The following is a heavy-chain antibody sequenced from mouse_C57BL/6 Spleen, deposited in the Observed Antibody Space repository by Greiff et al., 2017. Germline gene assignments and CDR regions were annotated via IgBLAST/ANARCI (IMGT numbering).Heavy chain of an antibody. CDR2: INHNNGGT. Sequence: EVQLQQSGPELVKPGASVKISCKASGYTFTDYYMNWVKQSHGKSLEWIGDINHNNGGTSYNQKFKGKATLTVDKSSSTAYMELRSLTSEDSSVYYCARWGDWFAYWGQVTLVTVSA. CDR1: GYTFTDYY. J-gene: IGHJ3*01. V-gene: IGHV1-26*01. CDR3: ARWGDWFAY.